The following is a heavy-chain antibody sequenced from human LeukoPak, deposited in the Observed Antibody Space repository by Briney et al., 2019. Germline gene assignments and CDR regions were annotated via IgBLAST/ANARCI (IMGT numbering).Heavy chain of an antibody. V-gene: IGHV4-59*01. Sequence: SETLSLTCTVSGGSISSYYWSWIRQPPGKGLEWIGYIYYSGSTNYNPSLKSRVTISVDTSKNQFSLKLSSVTAVDTAVYYCARARYYDYIWGSYREYYFDYWGQGTLVTVSS. J-gene: IGHJ4*02. CDR3: ARARYYDYIWGSYREYYFDY. CDR1: GGSISSYY. CDR2: IYYSGST. D-gene: IGHD3-16*02.